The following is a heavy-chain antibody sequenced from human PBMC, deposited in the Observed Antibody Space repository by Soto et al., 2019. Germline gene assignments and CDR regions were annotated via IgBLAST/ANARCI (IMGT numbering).Heavy chain of an antibody. CDR1: GFTFSSYG. J-gene: IGHJ4*02. CDR2: IWYDGSNK. Sequence: QVQLVESGGGVVQPGRSLRLSCAASGFTFSSYGMHWVRQAPGKGLEWVAVIWYDGSNKYYADSVKGRFTISRDNSKNTLYLQMNSLRAEDTAVYYCARDNGTYYDFWRGPLGYWGQGTLVTVSS. D-gene: IGHD3-3*01. V-gene: IGHV3-33*01. CDR3: ARDNGTYYDFWRGPLGY.